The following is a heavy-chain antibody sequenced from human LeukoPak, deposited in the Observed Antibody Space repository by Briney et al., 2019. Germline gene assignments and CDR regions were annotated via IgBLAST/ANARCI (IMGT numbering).Heavy chain of an antibody. CDR1: GFTFSGHA. CDR3: ARDLMWGFDY. Sequence: GGSLRLSCAASGFTFSGHAMHWVRQTPGVGLEWVAIIGNDGRDQHYSESVKGRFTISRDNSKNTLFLQLNSLRPEDTALYLCARDLMWGFDYWGQGTMVTVSS. V-gene: IGHV3-30*02. J-gene: IGHJ4*02. D-gene: IGHD7-27*01. CDR2: IGNDGRDQ.